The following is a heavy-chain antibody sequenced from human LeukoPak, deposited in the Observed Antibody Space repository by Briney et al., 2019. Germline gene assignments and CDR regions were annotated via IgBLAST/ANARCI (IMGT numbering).Heavy chain of an antibody. CDR2: TYYRSKWYI. Sequence: SQTLSLTCAISGDSVSNNIGAWNCITQSPSRGLEWLGRTYYRSKWYIYYAVSVKSRITINPDTSKNQYSLQLNSVTPEDTAVYYCARDGIAAAFVFDYWGQGTLVTVSS. CDR3: ARDGIAAAFVFDY. D-gene: IGHD6-13*01. V-gene: IGHV6-1*01. J-gene: IGHJ4*02. CDR1: GDSVSNNIGA.